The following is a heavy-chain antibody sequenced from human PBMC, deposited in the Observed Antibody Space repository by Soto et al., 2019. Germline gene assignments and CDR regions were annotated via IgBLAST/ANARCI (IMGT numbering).Heavy chain of an antibody. CDR2: ISGYNAKT. Sequence: QVQLVQSGAEVKKPGASVKVSCKASGYTFSTDGISWLRQAPGQGLEWMGWISGYNAKTKNAQKFQGRVTMTTVTATSIAYMELRSLTADDTAVYYCARDGGQTVVDSWGQGTLVTVSS. J-gene: IGHJ5*01. V-gene: IGHV1-18*01. D-gene: IGHD3-16*01. CDR3: ARDGGQTVVDS. CDR1: GYTFSTDG.